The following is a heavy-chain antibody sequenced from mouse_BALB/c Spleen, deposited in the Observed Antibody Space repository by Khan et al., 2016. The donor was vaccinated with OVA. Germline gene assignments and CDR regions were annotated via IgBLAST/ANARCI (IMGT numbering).Heavy chain of an antibody. Sequence: LVQSGGGSVKPGGSLKLSCAVSGFTFSSYVMSWIRQTPEKRLEWVASISSGGSTYYPDSVKGRFTISRDNARNVVYLQMSSLRSEDMAMYYCAREAYRYDEYYFDYWGQGTTLTVSS. CDR1: GFTFSSYV. D-gene: IGHD2-12*01. J-gene: IGHJ2*01. CDR3: AREAYRYDEYYFDY. V-gene: IGHV5-6-5*01. CDR2: ISSGGST.